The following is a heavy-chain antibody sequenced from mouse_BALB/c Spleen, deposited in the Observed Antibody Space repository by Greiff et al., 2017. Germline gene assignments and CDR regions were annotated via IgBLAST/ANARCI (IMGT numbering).Heavy chain of an antibody. V-gene: IGHV5-6*02. D-gene: IGHD1-1*01. J-gene: IGHJ1*01. CDR2: ISSGGSYT. CDR3: ARHGAVTTVVEDFDV. Sequence: DEMLVESGGDLVKPGGSLKLSCAASGFTFSSYGMSWVRQTPDKRLEWVATISSGGSYTYYPDSVKGRFTISRDNAKNTLYLQMSSLKSEDTAMYYCARHGAVTTVVEDFDVWGAGTTVTVSS. CDR1: GFTFSSYG.